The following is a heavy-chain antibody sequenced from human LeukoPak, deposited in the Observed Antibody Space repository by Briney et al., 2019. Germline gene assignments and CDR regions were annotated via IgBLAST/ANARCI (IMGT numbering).Heavy chain of an antibody. D-gene: IGHD6-13*01. CDR2: IYYSGTT. CDR1: DGSINSYA. Sequence: SETLSLTCIVSDGSINSYAWNWIRQPAGKGLEWIGYIYYSGTTNYNPSLKSRVTISVDTSKNQFSLKLSSVTAADTAVYYCARGVYIAAAQYGYWGQGTLVTVSS. CDR3: ARGVYIAAAQYGY. J-gene: IGHJ4*02. V-gene: IGHV4-59*01.